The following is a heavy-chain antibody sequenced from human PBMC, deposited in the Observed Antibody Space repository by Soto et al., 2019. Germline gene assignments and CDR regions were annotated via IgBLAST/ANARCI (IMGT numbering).Heavy chain of an antibody. CDR2: IYYSGKT. V-gene: IGHV4-39*01. J-gene: IGHJ4*02. CDR3: AKTLPRTGRFDY. Sequence: PSETLSLPCSLSGASITSTTHFWAWIRKTPGKGLEWVGRIYYSGKTHYNPSLKSRATISVDRSRNQFSLEVKSVTAAETAVYYCAKTLPRTGRFDYLGQGXGIIVAS. CDR1: GASITSTTHF.